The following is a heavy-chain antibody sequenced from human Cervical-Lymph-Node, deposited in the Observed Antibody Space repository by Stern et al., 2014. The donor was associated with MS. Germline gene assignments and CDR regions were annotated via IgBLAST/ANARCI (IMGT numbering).Heavy chain of an antibody. Sequence: QVQLVQSGAEVKKPGASVKISCKASGYTFTNYYMHWVRQAPGQGLEWMGIINPSGESTRYAQKFEGRVTMTRDTTTSTVNMELSSLTSGDTAVYYCARLRGYNVLTGYLDYWGQGTLVTVSS. CDR3: ARLRGYNVLTGYLDY. CDR2: INPSGEST. D-gene: IGHD3-9*01. V-gene: IGHV1-46*01. J-gene: IGHJ4*02. CDR1: GYTFTNYY.